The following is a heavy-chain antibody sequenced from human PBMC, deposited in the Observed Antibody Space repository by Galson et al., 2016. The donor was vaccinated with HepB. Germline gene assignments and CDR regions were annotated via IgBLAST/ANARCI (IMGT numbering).Heavy chain of an antibody. CDR1: GFTFSNAW. CDR2: IKSITDGGTT. Sequence: SLRLSCAASGFTFSNAWMSWVRQAPGKGLEWVGRIKSITDGGTTDYAAPVKGRFTISRDDSKNTLYLQMNSLKTEDTAVYYCTTRWFDPWGQGTLVTVSS. J-gene: IGHJ5*02. CDR3: TTRWFDP. V-gene: IGHV3-15*01.